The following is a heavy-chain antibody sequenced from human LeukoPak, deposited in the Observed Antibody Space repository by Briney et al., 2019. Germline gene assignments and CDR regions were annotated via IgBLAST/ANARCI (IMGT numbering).Heavy chain of an antibody. J-gene: IGHJ4*02. D-gene: IGHD3-3*01. V-gene: IGHV4-4*07. Sequence: SETLSLTCTVSGDSISSYYWSWIRQPAGKGLEWIGRIHPSGSTNYNPSLKSRVTISEDTSKKQFSLKLSSVTAADTAVYYCARGIRFLEWLSPYFDSWGQGTLVTVSS. CDR2: IHPSGST. CDR1: GDSISSYY. CDR3: ARGIRFLEWLSPYFDS.